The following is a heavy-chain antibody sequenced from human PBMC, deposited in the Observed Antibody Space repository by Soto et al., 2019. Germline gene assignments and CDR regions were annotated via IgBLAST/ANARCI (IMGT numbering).Heavy chain of an antibody. J-gene: IGHJ6*02. V-gene: IGHV5-51*01. Sequence: GESLQISCKGSGYTFTNYWIAWVRQMPGKGLEWMAIIYPYDSDTTYSPSFQGQVTISADKSISTAYLQWSSLKASDTAMYYCARRPSDFYAMDVWGQGTMVTVSS. CDR1: GYTFTNYW. CDR3: ARRPSDFYAMDV. CDR2: IYPYDSDT. D-gene: IGHD1-26*01.